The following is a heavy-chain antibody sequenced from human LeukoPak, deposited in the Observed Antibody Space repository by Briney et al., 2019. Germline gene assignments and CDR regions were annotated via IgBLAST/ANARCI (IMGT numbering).Heavy chain of an antibody. D-gene: IGHD3-9*01. CDR1: GFTFSDHY. CDR2: ISSAAATT. V-gene: IGHV3-11*01. Sequence: GGSLRLSWAASGFTFSDHYMAWVRQAPGKGLEWLSYISSAAATTYYPDFVKGRFTISRDNAKNLLFLEMTNLRVDDTAVYYCARDAAVLTGYPYWYFDLWGRGTLVSVSS. CDR3: ARDAAVLTGYPYWYFDL. J-gene: IGHJ2*01.